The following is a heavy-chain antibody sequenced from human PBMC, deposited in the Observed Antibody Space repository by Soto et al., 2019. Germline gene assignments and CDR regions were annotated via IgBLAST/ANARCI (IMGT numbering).Heavy chain of an antibody. CDR1: GGTFSSYA. Sequence: QVQLVQSGAEVKKPGSSVKVSCKASGGTFSSYAISWVRQAPGQGLEWMGGIIPIFGTANYEQKFQGRVTITADESTSTAYMELSSLSSEDTAVYYCARSSRGITCGGVIVPNYYYYYGMDVWGQGTTVTVSS. V-gene: IGHV1-69*01. CDR2: IIPIFGTA. CDR3: ARSSRGITCGGVIVPNYYYYYGMDV. J-gene: IGHJ6*02. D-gene: IGHD3-16*02.